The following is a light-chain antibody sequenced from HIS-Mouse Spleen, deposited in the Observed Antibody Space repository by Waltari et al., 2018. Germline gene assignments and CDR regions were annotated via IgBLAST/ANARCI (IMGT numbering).Light chain of an antibody. CDR2: DDS. CDR1: NIGSKR. Sequence: SYVLTQPPSVSVAPGKTARLTCGGNNIGSKRVPWYQQKPGQAPVLVVYDDSDRPSGIPERFSGSNSGNTATLTISRVEAGDEADYYCQVWDSSSDHVVFGGGTKLTVL. J-gene: IGLJ2*01. V-gene: IGLV3-21*03. CDR3: QVWDSSSDHVV.